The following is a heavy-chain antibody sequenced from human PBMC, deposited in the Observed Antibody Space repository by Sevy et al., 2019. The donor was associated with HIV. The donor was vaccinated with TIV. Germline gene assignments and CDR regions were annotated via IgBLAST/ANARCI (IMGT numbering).Heavy chain of an antibody. CDR2: ISTSGDNT. V-gene: IGHV3-23*01. CDR3: AKDPPNQDYYDSSSSGYFDS. CDR1: GFTFSNYA. Sequence: GGPLRLSCAASGFTFSNYAMSWVRQAPGKGLQWVSVISTSGDNTYYADSVKGRFTISRDNSKNILYLQMSSLSAEDTAVYFCAKDPPNQDYYDSSSSGYFDSWGQGTLVTVSS. D-gene: IGHD3-22*01. J-gene: IGHJ4*02.